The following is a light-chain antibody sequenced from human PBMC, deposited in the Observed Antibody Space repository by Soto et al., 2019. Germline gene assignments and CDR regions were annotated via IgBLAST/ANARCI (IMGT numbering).Light chain of an antibody. CDR2: AAS. V-gene: IGKV1-39*01. CDR3: QQSYSLPIT. J-gene: IGKJ5*01. CDR1: QSISSY. Sequence: DIQMTQSPSSLSASVGDRVTITCRAGQSISSYLNWYAQKPREAPKLLIYAASSLQSGVPPRFSGSGSGTDFTLTISSLQPEDFVTYYCQQSYSLPITFGQGTRLEIK.